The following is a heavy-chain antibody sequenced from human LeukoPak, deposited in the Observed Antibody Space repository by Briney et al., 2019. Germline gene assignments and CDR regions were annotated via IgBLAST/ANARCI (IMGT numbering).Heavy chain of an antibody. CDR2: ISSDSGTI. Sequence: GGSLRLSCGASGLTFSTYSMNWVREAPGKGLEWVSYISSDSGTIYYADSVKGRFTISRDNAKNSLYLQMNSLRAEDTAVYYCARSGVWQWLVDLDYWGQGTLVTVSS. D-gene: IGHD6-19*01. J-gene: IGHJ4*02. V-gene: IGHV3-48*01. CDR3: ARSGVWQWLVDLDY. CDR1: GLTFSTYS.